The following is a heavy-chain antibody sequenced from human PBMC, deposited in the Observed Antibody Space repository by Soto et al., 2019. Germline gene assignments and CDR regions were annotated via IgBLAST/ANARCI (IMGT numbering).Heavy chain of an antibody. CDR3: AAIHGDYETRRYFDV. Sequence: PSETLSLTCNVSGGSISSSTYYWGWIRHPPGKGLEWIGNIYYSGSTYYTPSLKSRVTLSLDTSKNHFSLKLSSVTAADTAVYYCAAIHGDYETRRYFDVWGRGTPVTVSS. CDR1: GGSISSSTYY. CDR2: IYYSGST. D-gene: IGHD4-17*01. J-gene: IGHJ2*01. V-gene: IGHV4-39*02.